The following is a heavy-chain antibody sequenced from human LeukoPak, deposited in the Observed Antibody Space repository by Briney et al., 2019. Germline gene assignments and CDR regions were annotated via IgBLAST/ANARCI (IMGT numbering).Heavy chain of an antibody. D-gene: IGHD3-22*01. CDR2: IYYSGST. CDR1: GDSISSGGYY. J-gene: IGHJ4*02. V-gene: IGHV4-31*03. CDR3: ARLYYYDSSGPGGGDY. Sequence: SETLSLTCTVSGDSISSGGYYWSWIRQHPGKGLEWIGYIYYSGSTYYNPSLKSRLTISVDTSKNQFSLKLSSVTAADTAVYYCARLYYYDSSGPGGGDYRGQGTLVTVSS.